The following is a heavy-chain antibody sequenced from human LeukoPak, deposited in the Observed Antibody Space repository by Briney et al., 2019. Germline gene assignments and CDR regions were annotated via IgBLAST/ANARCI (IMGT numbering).Heavy chain of an antibody. V-gene: IGHV3-23*01. CDR3: AKGGVTMIRGVVVTDYYMDV. D-gene: IGHD3-10*01. CDR1: GFTFSRYA. J-gene: IGHJ6*03. CDR2: IKESGSGT. Sequence: PGGSLRLSCAVSGFTFSRYAMNWVRQAPGKGLEWVSAIKESGSGTYYADSVKGRFTISRDNSKNTLYLQMNSLRAEDTAVYYCAKGGVTMIRGVVVTDYYMDVWGTGTTLSASS.